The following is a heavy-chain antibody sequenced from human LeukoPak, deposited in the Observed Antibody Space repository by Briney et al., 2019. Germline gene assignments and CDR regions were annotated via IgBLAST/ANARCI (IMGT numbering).Heavy chain of an antibody. D-gene: IGHD2-2*01. CDR2: IYHSGST. CDR1: GGSISSGGYS. Sequence: PSETLSLTCAVSGGSISSGGYSWSWIRQPPGKGLEWIGYIYHSGSTYYNPSLKSRVTIPVDRSKNQFSLKLSSVTAADTAVYYCARGPWGSSTSAREFDYWGQGTLVTVSS. V-gene: IGHV4-30-2*01. J-gene: IGHJ4*02. CDR3: ARGPWGSSTSAREFDY.